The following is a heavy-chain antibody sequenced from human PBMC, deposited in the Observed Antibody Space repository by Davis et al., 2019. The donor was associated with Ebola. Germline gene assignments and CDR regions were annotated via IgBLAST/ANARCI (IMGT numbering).Heavy chain of an antibody. CDR3: AKDSSSWYVKGYYYGMDV. V-gene: IGHV3-23*01. D-gene: IGHD6-13*01. CDR1: GFTFSSYG. CDR2: ISGSGGST. J-gene: IGHJ6*04. Sequence: GESLKISCAASGFTFSSYGMHWVRQAPGKGLEWVSAISGSGGSTYYADSVKGRFTISRDNSKKTLYLQMNSLRAEDTAVYYCAKDSSSWYVKGYYYGMDVWGKGTTVTVSS.